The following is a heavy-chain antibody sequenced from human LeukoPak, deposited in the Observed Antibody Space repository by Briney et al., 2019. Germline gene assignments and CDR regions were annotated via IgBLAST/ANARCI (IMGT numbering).Heavy chain of an antibody. CDR1: GGSISSGSYY. V-gene: IGHV4-61*02. J-gene: IGHJ1*01. CDR2: IYTSGST. D-gene: IGHD6-13*01. Sequence: SQTLSLTCTVSGGSISSGSYYWSWIRQPAGKGLEWIGRIYTSGSTNYNPSLKSRVTISVDTSKNQFSLKLSSVTAADTAVCYCASLAAAGRLGFQHWGQGTLVTVSS. CDR3: ASLAAAGRLGFQH.